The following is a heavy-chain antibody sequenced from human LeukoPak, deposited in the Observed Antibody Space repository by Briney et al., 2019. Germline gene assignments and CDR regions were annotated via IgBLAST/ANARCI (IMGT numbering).Heavy chain of an antibody. V-gene: IGHV3-23*01. CDR3: AKPLWFGELAVCFDY. CDR1: GSTFSSYA. CDR2: ISGSGGST. Sequence: GGSLRLSCAASGSTFSSYAMSWVRQAPGKGLEWVSAISGSGGSTYYADSVKGRFTISRDNSKNTLYLQMNSLRAEDTAVYYCAKPLWFGELAVCFDYWGQGTLVTVSS. D-gene: IGHD3-10*01. J-gene: IGHJ4*02.